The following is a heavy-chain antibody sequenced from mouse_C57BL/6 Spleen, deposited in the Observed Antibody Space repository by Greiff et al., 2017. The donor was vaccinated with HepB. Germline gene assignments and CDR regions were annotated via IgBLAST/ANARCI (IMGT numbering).Heavy chain of an antibody. V-gene: IGHV5-17*01. CDR2: ISSGSSTI. CDR1: GFTFSDYG. J-gene: IGHJ3*01. Sequence: DVQLQESGGGLVKPGGSLKLSCAASGFTFSDYGMHWVRQAPEKGLEWVAYISSGSSTIYYADTVKGRFTISRDNAKNTLFLQMTSLRSEDTAMYYCARNYGNYGFAYWGQGTLVTVSA. CDR3: ARNYGNYGFAY. D-gene: IGHD2-1*01.